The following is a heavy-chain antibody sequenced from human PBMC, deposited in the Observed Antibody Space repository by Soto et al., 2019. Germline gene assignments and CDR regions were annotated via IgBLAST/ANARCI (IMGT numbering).Heavy chain of an antibody. CDR2: TYYRSKWYN. J-gene: IGHJ4*02. V-gene: IGHV6-1*01. D-gene: IGHD3-22*01. CDR3: ARGLYYYDSSGYYYGRVGPFDY. Sequence: PSQTLSLTCAISGDSVSSNSAAWNWIRQSPSRGLEWLGRTYYRSKWYNDCAVSVKSRITINPDTSKNQLSLQLNSVTPEDTAVYYCARGLYYYDSSGYYYGRVGPFDYWGQGTLVTVSS. CDR1: GDSVSSNSAA.